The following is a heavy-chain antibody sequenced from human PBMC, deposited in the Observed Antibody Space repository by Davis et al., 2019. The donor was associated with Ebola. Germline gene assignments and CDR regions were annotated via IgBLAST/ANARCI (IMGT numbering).Heavy chain of an antibody. J-gene: IGHJ6*02. V-gene: IGHV3-23*01. CDR2: ISGSGGST. CDR3: ATGGMDV. Sequence: GESLKISCAASGFTFSSYAMSWVRQAPGKGLEWVSAISGSGGSTYYADSVKGRFTISRDNAKNSLYLQMNSLRAEDTAVYYCATGGMDVWGQGTTVTVSS. CDR1: GFTFSSYA.